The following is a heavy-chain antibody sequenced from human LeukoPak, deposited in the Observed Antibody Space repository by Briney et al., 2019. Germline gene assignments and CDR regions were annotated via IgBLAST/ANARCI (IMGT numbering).Heavy chain of an antibody. CDR3: ARGYCRSTSCYGPPTNWFDP. Sequence: SETLSLTCTVSGGSISSHYWSWIRQPPGEGLEWIGYIYYSGSTNYNPSLKSRVTISVDTSKNQFSLKLSSVTAADTAVYYCARGYCRSTSCYGPPTNWFDPWGQGTLVTVSS. D-gene: IGHD2-2*01. V-gene: IGHV4-59*11. CDR2: IYYSGST. J-gene: IGHJ5*02. CDR1: GGSISSHY.